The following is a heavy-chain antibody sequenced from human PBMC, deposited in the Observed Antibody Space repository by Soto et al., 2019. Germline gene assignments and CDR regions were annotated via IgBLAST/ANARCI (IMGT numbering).Heavy chain of an antibody. D-gene: IGHD3-10*01. V-gene: IGHV3-74*01. CDR2: IDKVGTDS. Sequence: EVQLLESGGGLVQPGGSLRLSCAASEFTFSGRSVHWVRQAPGKGLVWVSGIDKVGTDSTYADSVKGRFTSSRDNAKNTVYLQMNSPGVAATAVYYCARGWFGPDVWGKGTTVTVSS. CDR1: EFTFSGRS. J-gene: IGHJ6*03. CDR3: ARGWFGPDV.